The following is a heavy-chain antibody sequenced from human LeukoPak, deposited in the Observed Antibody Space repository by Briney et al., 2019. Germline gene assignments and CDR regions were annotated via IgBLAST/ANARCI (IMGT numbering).Heavy chain of an antibody. CDR1: GYTFTSYY. J-gene: IGHJ6*02. V-gene: IGHV1-46*01. Sequence: GASVKVSCKASGYTFTSYYMHWVRQAPGQGLEWMGIINPSGGSTSYAQKFQGRVTMTRDTSTSTAYMELSSLRSEDTAVYYCARDHSPYGMDVWGQGTTVTVSS. CDR3: ARDHSPYGMDV. CDR2: INPSGGST. D-gene: IGHD2-15*01.